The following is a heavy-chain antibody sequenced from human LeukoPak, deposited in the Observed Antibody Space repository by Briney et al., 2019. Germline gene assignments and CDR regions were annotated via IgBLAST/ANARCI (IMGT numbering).Heavy chain of an antibody. CDR1: VFTFSSYW. D-gene: IGHD4-11*01. CDR2: INHNGNVN. V-gene: IGHV3-7*01. Sequence: GGSLRLSCAASVFTFSSYWMKWARQAPRKGQEWVASINHNGNVNYYVDSVKGRFTISRDNAKNSLYLQMNSLRDEDTAVYYCARIMTTGTTEDYWGQGTLVTVSS. J-gene: IGHJ4*02. CDR3: ARIMTTGTTEDY.